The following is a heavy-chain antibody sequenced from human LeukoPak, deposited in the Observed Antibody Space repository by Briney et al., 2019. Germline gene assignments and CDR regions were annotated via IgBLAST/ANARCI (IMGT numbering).Heavy chain of an antibody. V-gene: IGHV3-7*01. CDR1: GFPFNSYV. J-gene: IGHJ4*02. D-gene: IGHD3-3*01. Sequence: GGSLRLSCVASGFPFNSYVVNWVRQAPGKGLEWVANIKQDGSEKYYVDSVKGRFTISRDNAKNSLYLQMNSLRAEDTAVYYCARSITIFGVVIDYWGQGTLVTVSS. CDR3: ARSITIFGVVIDY. CDR2: IKQDGSEK.